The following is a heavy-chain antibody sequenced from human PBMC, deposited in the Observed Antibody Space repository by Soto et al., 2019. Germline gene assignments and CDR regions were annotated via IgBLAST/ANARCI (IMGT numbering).Heavy chain of an antibody. CDR1: GAPFSGYY. J-gene: IGHJ4*02. D-gene: IGHD3-3*01. CDR3: ARGREIFGAVTPFEY. CDR2: INHTGST. Sequence: SETLSLTCAVYGAPFSGYYWTWIRQPLGKGLEWIGEINHTGSTKYNPSLKSRVTISLDTSKNQFSLSLRSVTAADTAVYYCARGREIFGAVTPFEYWGQGTQVTVSS. V-gene: IGHV4-34*01.